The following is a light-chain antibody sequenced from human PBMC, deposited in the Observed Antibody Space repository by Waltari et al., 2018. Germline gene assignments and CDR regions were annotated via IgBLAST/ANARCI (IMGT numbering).Light chain of an antibody. J-gene: IGKJ4*01. V-gene: IGKV1-5*03. Sequence: DIQMTQSPSTMSASSVARVIFRCRASQSISKWLAWYKQKPGKAPKLLIYTASNLESGAPSKFSGSGSGKEFTLTISSLQPEDFATYYCQQYNSYSLLSFGGGTKVEIK. CDR2: TAS. CDR1: QSISKW. CDR3: QQYNSYSLLS.